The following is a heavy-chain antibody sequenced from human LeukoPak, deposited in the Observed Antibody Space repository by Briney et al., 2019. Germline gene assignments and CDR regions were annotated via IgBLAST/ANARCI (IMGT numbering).Heavy chain of an antibody. J-gene: IGHJ4*02. Sequence: GGSLRLSCAASGFTFSSHAMNWVRQAPGKGLEWVSAISGSGASTYYADSVKGRFTISRDNSKSTLYLQMDSLRIEDTSMYYCVRGLWTAMGAGAYWGQGTLVAVSS. CDR1: GFTFSSHA. V-gene: IGHV3-23*01. D-gene: IGHD5-18*01. CDR3: VRGLWTAMGAGAY. CDR2: ISGSGAST.